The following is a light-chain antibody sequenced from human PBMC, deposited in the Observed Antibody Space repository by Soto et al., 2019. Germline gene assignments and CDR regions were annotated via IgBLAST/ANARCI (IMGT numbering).Light chain of an antibody. CDR3: QQYNSYSYT. Sequence: DIQMTQSPSTLSASVGDRVTITCRASQSISSWLAWYQQKPGKAPKLRIYDASSLESGVPSRFRGSGSGTEFTLTISSLQPDDFATYYFQQYNSYSYTFGQGTKLEIK. CDR1: QSISSW. CDR2: DAS. J-gene: IGKJ2*01. V-gene: IGKV1-5*01.